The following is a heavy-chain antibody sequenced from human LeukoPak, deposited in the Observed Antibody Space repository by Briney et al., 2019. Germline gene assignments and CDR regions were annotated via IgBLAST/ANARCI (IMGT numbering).Heavy chain of an antibody. D-gene: IGHD6-13*01. CDR2: ISDDGSRK. Sequence: PGRSLRLSCAASRFTFSSYGMHWVRQAPGKGLDRVAFISDDGSRKYYADSVKGRFTISRDNSKNTLFLQMNSLRTEDTAVYYCAKDRSTTWSFDYWGQGTLVTVSS. CDR1: RFTFSSYG. J-gene: IGHJ4*02. CDR3: AKDRSTTWSFDY. V-gene: IGHV3-30*18.